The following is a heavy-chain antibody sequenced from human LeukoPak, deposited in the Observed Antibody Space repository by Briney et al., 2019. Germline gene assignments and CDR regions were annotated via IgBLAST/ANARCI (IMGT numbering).Heavy chain of an antibody. Sequence: GGSLRLSCAASGFTFSSYAMHWLRQAPGKGLEWVAVISYDGSNKYYADSVKGRLTISRDNSRNTLYLQMNSLRAEDTAVYYCARDFGYYYMDVWGKGTTVTISS. CDR2: ISYDGSNK. D-gene: IGHD3-10*01. CDR3: ARDFGYYYMDV. CDR1: GFTFSSYA. J-gene: IGHJ6*03. V-gene: IGHV3-30*04.